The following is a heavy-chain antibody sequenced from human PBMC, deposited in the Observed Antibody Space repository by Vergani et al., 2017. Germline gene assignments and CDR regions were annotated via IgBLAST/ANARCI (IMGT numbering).Heavy chain of an antibody. J-gene: IGHJ5*02. CDR3: ARHPYTPLCTAIDSARWFDP. D-gene: IGHD2-21*02. CDR2: IYPGDSNT. Sequence: EVQLVQSGAEVKKPGESLKISCQGSGYTFTNYWIGWVRQMPGKGLEWMGVIYPGDSNTRYSPSFQGQVTISADKSINTAYLQWSSLEASDTAMYYCARHPYTPLCTAIDSARWFDPWGQGTLVTVSS. V-gene: IGHV5-51*01. CDR1: GYTFTNYW.